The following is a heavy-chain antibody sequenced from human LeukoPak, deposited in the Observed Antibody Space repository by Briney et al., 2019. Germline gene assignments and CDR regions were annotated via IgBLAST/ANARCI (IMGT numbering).Heavy chain of an antibody. V-gene: IGHV1-2*02. J-gene: IGHJ3*02. D-gene: IGHD3-16*01. CDR2: INPNSGGT. CDR3: ARDPGDRAFDI. CDR1: GYTFTSYG. Sequence: ASVKVSCKASGYTFTSYGISWVRQAPGQGLEWMGWINPNSGGTNYAQKFQGRVTMTRDTSISTAYMELSRLRSDDTAVYYCARDPGDRAFDIWGQGTMVTVSS.